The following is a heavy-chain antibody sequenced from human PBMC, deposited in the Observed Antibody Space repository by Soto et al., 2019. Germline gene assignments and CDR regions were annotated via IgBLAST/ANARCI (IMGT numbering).Heavy chain of an antibody. Sequence: GGSLRLSCAASGFTFSNAWMNWVRQAPGKGLEWVGRIKSKTDGGTTDYAAPVKGRFTISRDDSKNTLYLQMNSLKTEDTAVYYCTTGEVGATVVTRRVYWGQGTLVTVSS. V-gene: IGHV3-15*07. CDR1: GFTFSNAW. CDR3: TTGEVGATVVTRRVY. D-gene: IGHD4-17*01. CDR2: IKSKTDGGTT. J-gene: IGHJ4*02.